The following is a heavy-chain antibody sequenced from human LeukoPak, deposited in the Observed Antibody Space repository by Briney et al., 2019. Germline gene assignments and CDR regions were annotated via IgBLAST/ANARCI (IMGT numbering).Heavy chain of an antibody. CDR2: IYPDDSDT. D-gene: IGHD2-15*01. J-gene: IGHJ6*03. Sequence: GESLKISCKGSGYSFTSYWIGWVRQMPGKGLEWMGIIYPDDSDTRYSPSFQGQVTISADKSISTAYLQWSSLKASDTAMYYCARRTVRYCSGGSCYSGSSYYYMDVWGKGTTVTVSS. V-gene: IGHV5-51*01. CDR1: GYSFTSYW. CDR3: ARRTVRYCSGGSCYSGSSYYYMDV.